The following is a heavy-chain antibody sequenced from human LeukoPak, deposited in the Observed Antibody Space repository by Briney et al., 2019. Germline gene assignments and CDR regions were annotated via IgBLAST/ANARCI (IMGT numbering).Heavy chain of an antibody. CDR3: AREDLGAAYFDF. D-gene: IGHD3-16*01. Sequence: SQTLSLTFAISGDSVSTNNVAWNWIRQSPSRGLEWLGRTYYRSKWYNDYAVSVKSRITISPDTSKNQFSLRLNSATPDDTAVYYCAREDLGAAYFDFWGQGTLVTVSS. J-gene: IGHJ4*02. CDR1: GDSVSTNNVA. CDR2: TYYRSKWYN. V-gene: IGHV6-1*01.